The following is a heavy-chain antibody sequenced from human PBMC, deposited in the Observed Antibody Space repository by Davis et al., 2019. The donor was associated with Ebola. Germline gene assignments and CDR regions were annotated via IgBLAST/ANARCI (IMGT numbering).Heavy chain of an antibody. Sequence: GESLKISCAASGFTFSSYEMNWVRQAPGKGLEWVSYISSSGSTIYYADSVKGRFTISRDNAKNALYLQRNSLRAEDTAVYYCAREGSKRWLQFINWGQGTLVTVSS. D-gene: IGHD5-24*01. J-gene: IGHJ4*02. CDR2: ISSSGSTI. V-gene: IGHV3-48*03. CDR1: GFTFSSYE. CDR3: AREGSKRWLQFIN.